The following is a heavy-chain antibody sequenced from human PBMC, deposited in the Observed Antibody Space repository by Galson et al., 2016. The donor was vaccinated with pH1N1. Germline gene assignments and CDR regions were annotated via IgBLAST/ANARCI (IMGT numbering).Heavy chain of an antibody. CDR2: TSYDGSNK. J-gene: IGHJ6*02. D-gene: IGHD6-19*01. Sequence: LRLSCAASGFTFSTYDMHWVRQAPGKGLEWVALTSYDGSNKYYADSVKGRFTISRDNSKNTQDLEMNSLRAEDTAVYYCARETPYSSGWGYYYGMDVWGQGTTVTVSS. CDR3: ARETPYSSGWGYYYGMDV. CDR1: GFTFSTYD. V-gene: IGHV3-30-3*01.